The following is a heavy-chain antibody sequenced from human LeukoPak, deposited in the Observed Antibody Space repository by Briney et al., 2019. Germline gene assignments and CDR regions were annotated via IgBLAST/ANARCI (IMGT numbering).Heavy chain of an antibody. J-gene: IGHJ5*02. V-gene: IGHV3-64D*09. D-gene: IGHD2/OR15-2a*01. Sequence: GGSLRLSCSASGFTFRKYSMHWVRQGPGKGLEYVSAISSNGHTYYADSVKGRFTISRDNSKSTLYLQISSLRPEDTAVYYCVKDNREEDWFDPWGQGTLVTVSS. CDR3: VKDNREEDWFDP. CDR1: GFTFRKYS. CDR2: ISSNGHT.